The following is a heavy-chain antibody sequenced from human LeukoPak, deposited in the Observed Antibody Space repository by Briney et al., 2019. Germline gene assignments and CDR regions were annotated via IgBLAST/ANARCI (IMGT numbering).Heavy chain of an antibody. CDR2: ISWNSGSI. CDR3: AKDIQEGMVRTGLYHYGMDV. V-gene: IGHV3-9*01. CDR1: GFTFDDYA. J-gene: IGHJ6*02. Sequence: PGGSLRLSCAASGFTFDDYAMQWVRHAPGKGMEWVSGISWNSGSIGYADSVKGRFTISRDNAKNSLYLQMNSLRAEDTALYYCAKDIQEGMVRTGLYHYGMDVWGQGTTVTVSS. D-gene: IGHD3-10*01.